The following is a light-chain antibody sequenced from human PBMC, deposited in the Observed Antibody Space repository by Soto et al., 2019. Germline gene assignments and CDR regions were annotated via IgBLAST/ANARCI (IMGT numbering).Light chain of an antibody. V-gene: IGKV1-39*01. CDR3: QQSYSSLVT. CDR2: TSS. CDR1: QTIPTY. J-gene: IGKJ4*01. Sequence: IEMTQSPASLSASVGDRVTITCRASQTIPTYLNWFQHKSGRAPKLLIYTSSSVNSGVSSRFRGSGSGTDFTLTINDVQPEDSATYYCQQSYSSLVTVGAGTKVEIK.